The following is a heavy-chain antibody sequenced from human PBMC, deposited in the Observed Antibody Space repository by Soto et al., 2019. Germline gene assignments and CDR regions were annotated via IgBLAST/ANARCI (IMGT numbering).Heavy chain of an antibody. CDR3: ARVKLQRGYSYGPTNLQDYYGMDV. V-gene: IGHV1-18*01. J-gene: IGHJ6*02. Sequence: ASVKVSCKASGYTFTSYGISWVRQASGQGLEWIGWISAYNGNTNYAQKLQGRVTMTTDTSTSTAYMELRSLRSDDTAVYYCARVKLQRGYSYGPTNLQDYYGMDVWGQ. CDR2: ISAYNGNT. D-gene: IGHD5-18*01. CDR1: GYTFTSYG.